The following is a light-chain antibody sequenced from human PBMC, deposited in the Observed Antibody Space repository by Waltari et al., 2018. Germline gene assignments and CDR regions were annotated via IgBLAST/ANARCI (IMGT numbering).Light chain of an antibody. CDR2: LAL. V-gene: IGKV2-28*01. CDR1: QSLLHRNGNTH. Sequence: IVMTQSPLSLPVTPGEPASISCRSGQSLLHRNGNTHLDWYLQKPGQSPRHLISLALKRASGVPDRFSGSGSGTDFTLQISRVEAEDVGVYYCMQALQTPRTYGQGTKLEIK. J-gene: IGKJ1*01. CDR3: MQALQTPRT.